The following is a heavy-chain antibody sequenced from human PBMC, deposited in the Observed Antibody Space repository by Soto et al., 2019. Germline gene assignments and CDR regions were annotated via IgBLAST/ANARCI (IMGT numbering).Heavy chain of an antibody. CDR1: GDSVSSNSAA. Sequence: PSKTLSLTCAISGDSVSSNSAAWNWIRQSPSRGLEWLGRTYYRSKWYNDYAVSVKSRITINPDTSKNQFSLQLNSVTPEDTAVYYCARDPIAVADTGYYYYYGMDVWGQGTTVTVSS. D-gene: IGHD6-19*01. CDR2: TYYRSKWYN. V-gene: IGHV6-1*01. J-gene: IGHJ6*02. CDR3: ARDPIAVADTGYYYYYGMDV.